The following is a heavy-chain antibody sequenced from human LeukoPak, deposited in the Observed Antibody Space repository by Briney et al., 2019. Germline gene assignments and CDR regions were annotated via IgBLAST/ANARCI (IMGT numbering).Heavy chain of an antibody. Sequence: SQTLALTCAISGDSVSSHDAAWNWIRQSPSRGLEWLGRTYYRSRWLNDYAVSVKSRITINPDTSKNQFSLQLSSVTPEDTAVYYCTRGSWFDPWGQGILVTVSS. J-gene: IGHJ5*02. CDR1: GDSVSSHDAA. CDR3: TRGSWFDP. V-gene: IGHV6-1*01. CDR2: TYYRSRWLN.